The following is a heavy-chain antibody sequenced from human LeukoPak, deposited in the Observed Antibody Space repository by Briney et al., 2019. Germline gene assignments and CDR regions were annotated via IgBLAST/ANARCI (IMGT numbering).Heavy chain of an antibody. CDR3: AREGYCSGGSCYGLDY. CDR2: IYHSGRT. CDR1: GYSISSAYY. J-gene: IGHJ4*02. Sequence: PSETLSLTCTVYGYSISSAYYWGWIRQPPGKGLEWIGSIYHSGRTYYNPSLKSRVTISADTSKNQFSLKLSSVTAADTAVYYCAREGYCSGGSCYGLDYWGQGTLVTVSS. V-gene: IGHV4-38-2*02. D-gene: IGHD2-15*01.